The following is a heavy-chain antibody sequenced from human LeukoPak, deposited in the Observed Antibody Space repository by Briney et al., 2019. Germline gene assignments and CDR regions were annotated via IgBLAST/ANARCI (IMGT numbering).Heavy chain of an antibody. CDR3: ARMNSSGYYRPFDY. J-gene: IGHJ4*02. V-gene: IGHV4-31*02. Sequence: LRLSCAASGFTFSSYAMSWIRQHPGKGLEWIGYIYYSGSTYYNPSLKSRVTISVDTSKNQFSLKLSSVTAADTAVYYCARMNSSGYYRPFDYWGQGTLVTVSS. CDR1: GFTFSSYA. CDR2: IYYSGST. D-gene: IGHD3-22*01.